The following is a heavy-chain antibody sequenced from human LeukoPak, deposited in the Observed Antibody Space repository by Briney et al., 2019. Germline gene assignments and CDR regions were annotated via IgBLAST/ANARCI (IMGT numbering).Heavy chain of an antibody. CDR2: ISSSGSTI. CDR1: GFTFSDYY. D-gene: IGHD2-2*01. V-gene: IGHV3-11*04. CDR3: ARDPQYCSSPSCSILLFDY. J-gene: IGHJ4*02. Sequence: GGPLRLSCAASGFTFSDYYMSWIRQAPGKGLEWVSYISSSGSTIYYAHSVKGRFTISRDNAKNSLYLQMNSLRAEDTAVYYCARDPQYCSSPSCSILLFDYWGQGTLVTVSS.